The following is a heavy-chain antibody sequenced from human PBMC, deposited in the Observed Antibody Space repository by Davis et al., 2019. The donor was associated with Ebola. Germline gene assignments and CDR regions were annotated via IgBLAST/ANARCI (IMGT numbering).Heavy chain of an antibody. V-gene: IGHV4-4*02. J-gene: IGHJ4*02. CDR1: GGSISSSNW. CDR3: ARESCSGGSCYSGGYFDY. CDR2: IYHSGST. D-gene: IGHD2-15*01. Sequence: SETLSLTCAVSGGSISSSNWWSWVRQPPGKGLEWIGEIYHSGSTNYNPSLKSRVTISVEKSKNQFSLKLSSVTAADTAVYYCARESCSGGSCYSGGYFDYWGQGTLVTVSS.